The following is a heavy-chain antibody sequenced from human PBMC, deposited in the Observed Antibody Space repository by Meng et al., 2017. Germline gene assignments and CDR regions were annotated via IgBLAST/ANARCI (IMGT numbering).Heavy chain of an antibody. D-gene: IGHD2-8*02. Sequence: QVQPEQSGPVLVNPSHTLLLTCAVSGYSVSSNSAAWNWIRQSQSRGLEWLRRTYYRSKWYNDYAVYVKSRITINPDTSKNQFSLQLNSVTTEDTAVYYCARGVVYAISYFDYWGQGTLVTVSS. V-gene: IGHV6-1*02. CDR3: ARGVVYAISYFDY. J-gene: IGHJ4*02. CDR2: TYYRSKWYN. CDR1: GYSVSSNSAA.